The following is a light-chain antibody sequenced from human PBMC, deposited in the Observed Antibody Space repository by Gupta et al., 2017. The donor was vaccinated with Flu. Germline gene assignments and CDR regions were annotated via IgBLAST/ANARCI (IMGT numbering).Light chain of an antibody. CDR1: QNIGNY. J-gene: IGKJ1*01. Sequence: SLSASVGDKVTITCRASQNIGNYLNWYQQKPGKAPQLLIYGASTLQRGVPSRFSGSGYGTDFTLILNRLQPEDVATYYCQQTDSTPRTFGQGTKMEIK. CDR2: GAS. V-gene: IGKV1-39*01. CDR3: QQTDSTPRT.